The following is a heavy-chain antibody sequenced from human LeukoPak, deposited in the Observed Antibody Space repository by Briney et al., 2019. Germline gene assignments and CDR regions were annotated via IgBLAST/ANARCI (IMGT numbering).Heavy chain of an antibody. CDR1: GGSFSAYY. Sequence: SETLSLTCAVYGGSFSAYYWTWIRQPPGKGLEWIGEIDHSGSTNHNPSLKSRVTISVDTSKNQFSLKLSSVTAADTAVYYCARAPGIVVVPAATPVIYYYYGMDVWGQGTTVTVSS. CDR3: ARAPGIVVVPAATPVIYYYYGMDV. CDR2: IDHSGST. J-gene: IGHJ6*02. D-gene: IGHD2-2*01. V-gene: IGHV4-34*01.